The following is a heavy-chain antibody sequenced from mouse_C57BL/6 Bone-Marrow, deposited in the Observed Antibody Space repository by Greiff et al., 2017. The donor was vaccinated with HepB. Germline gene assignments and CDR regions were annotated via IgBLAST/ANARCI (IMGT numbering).Heavy chain of an antibody. V-gene: IGHV14-4*01. CDR2: IDPENGDT. CDR3: TRWLLPL. D-gene: IGHD2-3*01. CDR1: GFNIKDDY. Sequence: DVQLQESGAELVRPGASVTLSCTASGFNIKDDYMHWVKQRPEQGLEWIGWIDPENGDTEYASKFQGKATITADTSSNTAYLQLSSLTSEDTAVYYCTRWLLPLGGQGTLVTVSA. J-gene: IGHJ3*01.